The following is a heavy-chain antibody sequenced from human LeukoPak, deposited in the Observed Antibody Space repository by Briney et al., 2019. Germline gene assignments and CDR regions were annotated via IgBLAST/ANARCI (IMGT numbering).Heavy chain of an antibody. CDR2: IIPIFGTA. J-gene: IGHJ4*02. CDR3: LSSQEYSSSSFRAGGFDY. Sequence: SVKVSYKASGGTFSSYAISRVRQAPGHGLEWMGGIIPIFGTAHYAQTFQGRVRITTDEYTRPPYMDLSSLSDQATAVRYCLSSQEYSSSSFRAGGFDYWGQGTLVTVSS. D-gene: IGHD6-6*01. V-gene: IGHV1-69*05. CDR1: GGTFSSYA.